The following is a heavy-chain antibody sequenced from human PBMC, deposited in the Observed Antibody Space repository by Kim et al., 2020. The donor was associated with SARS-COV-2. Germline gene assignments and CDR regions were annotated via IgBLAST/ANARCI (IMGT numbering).Heavy chain of an antibody. J-gene: IGHJ4*02. D-gene: IGHD4-4*01. V-gene: IGHV4-39*01. Sequence: STYYNPSLKSRVTISVDTSKNQFSLKLSSVTAADTAVYYCARQTMTTVDYWGQGTLVTVSS. CDR2: ST. CDR3: ARQTMTTVDY.